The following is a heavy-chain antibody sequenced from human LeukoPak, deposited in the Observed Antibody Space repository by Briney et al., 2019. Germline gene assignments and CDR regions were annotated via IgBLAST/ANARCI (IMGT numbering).Heavy chain of an antibody. CDR1: GFTLSGYG. Sequence: GRSLRLSCVASGFTLSGYGMHWVRQAPGKGLEWVALIWSDGSNENYIDSVKGRFTISRDNAKNTQYLQMNSLRVEDTALYYCARGEDLIVGATRGFDYWGQGTLVTVSS. CDR3: ARGEDLIVGATRGFDY. J-gene: IGHJ4*02. V-gene: IGHV3-33*01. CDR2: IWSDGSNE. D-gene: IGHD1-26*01.